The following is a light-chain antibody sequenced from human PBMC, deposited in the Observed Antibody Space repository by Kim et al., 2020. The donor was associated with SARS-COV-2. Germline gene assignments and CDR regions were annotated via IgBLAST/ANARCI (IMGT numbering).Light chain of an antibody. V-gene: IGKV1-27*01. J-gene: IGKJ1*01. CDR1: QDINPY. Sequence: SSSLGARVTIACRASQDINPYLAWYQQKPGAVPRLLINGASILQSGVPSRFRAGGSETDFTLTINSLQAEDVATYYCQSYTGALWTFGQGTKLEI. CDR2: GAS. CDR3: QSYTGALWT.